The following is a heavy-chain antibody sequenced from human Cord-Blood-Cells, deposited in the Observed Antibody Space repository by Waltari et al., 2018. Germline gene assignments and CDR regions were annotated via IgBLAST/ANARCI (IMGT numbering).Heavy chain of an antibody. CDR3: ARDQYRDTAMVDY. CDR1: GFTFSSYG. Sequence: QVQLVESGGGVVQPGRSLRPSCAASGFTFSSYGMHWVRTAPGKGLEWVAVIWYDGSNKYYADSVKGRFTISRDNSKNTLYLQMNSLRAEDTAVYYCARDQYRDTAMVDYWGQGTLVTVSS. CDR2: IWYDGSNK. V-gene: IGHV3-33*01. D-gene: IGHD5-18*01. J-gene: IGHJ4*02.